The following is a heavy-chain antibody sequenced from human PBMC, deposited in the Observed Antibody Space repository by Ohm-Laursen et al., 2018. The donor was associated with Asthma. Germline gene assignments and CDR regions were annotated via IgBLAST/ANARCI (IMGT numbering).Heavy chain of an antibody. V-gene: IGHV3-23*01. CDR3: AKDHRTVKPNWYFDL. J-gene: IGHJ2*01. D-gene: IGHD4-17*01. CDR1: GFTFRNYA. CDR2: ISASGGRT. Sequence: SLRLSCAASGFTFRNYAMSWVRQAPGKGLEWVSGISASGGRTYYAGSVKGRFTISRDNSKNTLYLQMNSLRAEDTAVYYCAKDHRTVKPNWYFDLWGRGTLVTVSS.